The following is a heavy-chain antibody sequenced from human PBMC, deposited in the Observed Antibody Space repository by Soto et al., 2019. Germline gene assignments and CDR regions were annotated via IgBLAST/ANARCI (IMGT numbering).Heavy chain of an antibody. D-gene: IGHD3-10*01. CDR3: ARDRRRVWFDP. CDR2: IYHSGST. V-gene: IGHV4-30-2*01. J-gene: IGHJ5*02. Sequence: SETLSLTCAVSGGSISSGGYSWSWIRQPPGKGLEWIGYIYHSGSTYYNPSLKSRVTISVDRSKNQFSLKLSSVTVADTAVYYCARDRRRVWFDPWGQGTLVTVSS. CDR1: GGSISSGGYS.